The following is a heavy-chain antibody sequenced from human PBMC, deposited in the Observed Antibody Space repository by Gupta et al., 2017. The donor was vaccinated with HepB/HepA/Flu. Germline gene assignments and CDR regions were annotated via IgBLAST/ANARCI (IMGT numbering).Heavy chain of an antibody. CDR2: IQNDGNDK. Sequence: QVQLVESGGGVVQPGTSLRLSCAASGFTFRTSGLNRVRQAPGKGLEWVAFIQNDGNDKYYADSVKGRFTTSRDNSKNTVYLQMNSLRADDTATYYCAREASRTVIGTFDIWGQGTMVTVSS. CDR3: AREASRTVIGTFDI. J-gene: IGHJ3*02. D-gene: IGHD4-17*01. CDR1: GFTFRTSG. V-gene: IGHV3-33*01.